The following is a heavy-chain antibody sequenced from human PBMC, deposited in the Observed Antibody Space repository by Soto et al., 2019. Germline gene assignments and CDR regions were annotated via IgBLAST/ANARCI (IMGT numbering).Heavy chain of an antibody. CDR2: ISGSGGST. CDR1: GFTFSSYA. CDR3: AKSMPPWGIVASSMDV. V-gene: IGHV3-23*01. Sequence: GGSLRLSCAASGFTFSSYAMSWVRQAPGKGLEWVSAISGSGGSTYYADSVKGRFTISRDNSKNTLYLQMNSLRAEDAAVYYCAKSMPPWGIVASSMDVWGQGTTVTVSS. D-gene: IGHD5-12*01. J-gene: IGHJ6*02.